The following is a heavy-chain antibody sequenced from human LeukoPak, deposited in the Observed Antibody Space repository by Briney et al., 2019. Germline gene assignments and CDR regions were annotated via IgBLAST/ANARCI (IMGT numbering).Heavy chain of an antibody. D-gene: IGHD3-10*01. CDR2: IGPYNGNT. CDR3: ARGHIGVPFDY. Sequence: GASVKVSCKASGYTFTTYGISWVRQAPGQGLEWMGWIGPYNGNTNSAQKVQGRVNMTTDTSTSTAYMELRSLRSDDTAVYYCARGHIGVPFDYWGQGTLVTVSS. CDR1: GYTFTTYG. J-gene: IGHJ4*02. V-gene: IGHV1-18*01.